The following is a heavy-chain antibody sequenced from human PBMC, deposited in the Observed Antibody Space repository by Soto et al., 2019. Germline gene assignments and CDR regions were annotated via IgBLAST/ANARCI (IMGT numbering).Heavy chain of an antibody. D-gene: IGHD4-17*01. V-gene: IGHV3-30-3*01. CDR3: ARQRGGDHPRPNWFDP. J-gene: IGHJ5*02. CDR1: GFTFSSYA. CDR2: ISYDGSNK. Sequence: QVQLVESGGGVVQPGRSLRLSCAASGFTFSSYAMHWVRQAPGKGLEWVAVISYDGSNKYYADSVKGRFTISRDNSKNTLYLQMNSLRAEDTAVYYCARQRGGDHPRPNWFDPWGQGTLVTVSS.